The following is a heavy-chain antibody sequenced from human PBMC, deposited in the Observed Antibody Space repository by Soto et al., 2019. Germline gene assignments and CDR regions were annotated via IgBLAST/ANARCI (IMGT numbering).Heavy chain of an antibody. CDR3: AKSSAAAAPYYYYYYGMDV. J-gene: IGHJ6*02. D-gene: IGHD6-13*01. Sequence: PGGSLRLSCVASGFTFSSYVMSWVRQAPGKGLEWVSTINGHGDTTYYADSVKGRFTISRDNSKNTLYLQMNSLRAEDTAVYYCAKSSAAAAPYYYYYYGMDVWGQGTTVTVSS. V-gene: IGHV3-23*01. CDR1: GFTFSSYV. CDR2: INGHGDTT.